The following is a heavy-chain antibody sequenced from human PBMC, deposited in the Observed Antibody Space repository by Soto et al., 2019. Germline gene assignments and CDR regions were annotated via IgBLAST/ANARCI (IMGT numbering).Heavy chain of an antibody. CDR1: GGSVSSGSHY. J-gene: IGHJ6*02. V-gene: IGHV4-61*01. Sequence: PWETLSLTCTVSGGSVSSGSHYWTWIRRPPGKGLEWIGCIYYTGSTNYNPSLKSRASMSVDFSANQFSLKLSFVTAADTATYYCARDSSTTYHYGMDVWGQGTTVTVSS. CDR2: IYYTGST. CDR3: ARDSSTTYHYGMDV. D-gene: IGHD4-4*01.